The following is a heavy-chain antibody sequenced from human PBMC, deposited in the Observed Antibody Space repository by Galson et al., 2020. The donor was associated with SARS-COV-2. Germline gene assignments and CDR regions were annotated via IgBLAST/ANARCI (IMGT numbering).Heavy chain of an antibody. V-gene: IGHV3-23*01. Sequence: TGGSLRLSCAASGFTFSSYAMSWVRQAPGKGLEWVSAISGSGGSTYYADSVKGRFTISRDNSKNTLYLQMNSLRAEDTAVYYCAKDGGEPILLLWFGELWLHGMDVWGQGTAVTVSS. CDR1: GFTFSSYA. J-gene: IGHJ6*02. D-gene: IGHD3-10*01. CDR3: AKDGGEPILLLWFGELWLHGMDV. CDR2: ISGSGGST.